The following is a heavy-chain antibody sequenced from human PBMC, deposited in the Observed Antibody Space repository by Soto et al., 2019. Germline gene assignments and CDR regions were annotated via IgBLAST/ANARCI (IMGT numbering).Heavy chain of an antibody. CDR2: ISPHKDDT. CDR3: ARDLDGSGSYYTNY. Sequence: ASVKVSCKASGYTFSSIGISWVRQAPGQGLEWMGWISPHKDDTYYAQRLQGRVTMTTDTSTSTAYMELRSLRSDDTAVYFCARDLDGSGSYYTNYWGQGTLVTVSS. D-gene: IGHD3-10*01. V-gene: IGHV1-18*01. J-gene: IGHJ4*02. CDR1: GYTFSSIG.